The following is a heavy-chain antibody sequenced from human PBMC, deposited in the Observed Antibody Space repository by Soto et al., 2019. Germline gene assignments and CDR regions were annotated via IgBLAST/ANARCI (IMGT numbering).Heavy chain of an antibody. D-gene: IGHD6-13*01. Sequence: HPGGSLRLSCAASGFTFSSYGMHWVRQAPGKGLEWVAVISYDGSNKYYADSVKGRFTISRDNSKNTLYLQMNSLRAEDTAVYYCAKGAQYSSSWYRSFYFDYWGQGTLVTASS. V-gene: IGHV3-30*18. CDR1: GFTFSSYG. J-gene: IGHJ4*02. CDR3: AKGAQYSSSWYRSFYFDY. CDR2: ISYDGSNK.